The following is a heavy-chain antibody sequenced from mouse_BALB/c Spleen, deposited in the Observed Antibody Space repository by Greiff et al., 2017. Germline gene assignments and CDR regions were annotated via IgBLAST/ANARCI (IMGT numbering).Heavy chain of an antibody. CDR3: ASLSTMITTRGRGY. V-gene: IGHV3-2*02. J-gene: IGHJ4*01. CDR2: ISYSGST. Sequence: EVKLVESGPGLVKPSQSLSLTCTVTGYSITSDYAWNWIRQFPGNKLEWMGYISYSGSTSYNPSLKIRISITRDTSKNQFFLQLNSVTTEDTATYYCASLSTMITTRGRGYWGQGTSVTVSS. CDR1: GYSITSDYA. D-gene: IGHD2-4*01.